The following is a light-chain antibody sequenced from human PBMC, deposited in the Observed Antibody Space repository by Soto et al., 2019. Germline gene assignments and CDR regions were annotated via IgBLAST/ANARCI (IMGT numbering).Light chain of an antibody. J-gene: IGKJ2*01. CDR1: QSVTSNY. V-gene: IGKV3-20*01. CDR2: GAS. Sequence: EVVLTQSPGTLSLSPGERATLSRRASQSVTSNYLAWYQQRPGQAPRLLIYGASIRATGVPDRFSGSGSGTDFTLTITRLEPEDFAVYYCQQYGTSPLMYTFGQGTKVDIK. CDR3: QQYGTSPLMYT.